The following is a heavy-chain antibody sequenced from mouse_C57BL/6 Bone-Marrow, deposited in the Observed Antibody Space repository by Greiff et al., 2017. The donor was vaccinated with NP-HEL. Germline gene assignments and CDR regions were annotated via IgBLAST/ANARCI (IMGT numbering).Heavy chain of an antibody. V-gene: IGHV1-55*01. CDR2: IYPGSGST. CDR3: ARGGKLGRERYFDY. J-gene: IGHJ2*01. CDR1: GYTFTSYW. Sequence: VQLQESGAELVKPGASVKMSCKASGYTFTSYWITWVKQRPGQGLEWIGDIYPGSGSTNYNEKFKSKATLTVDTSSSTAYMQLSSLTSEDSAVYYCARGGKLGRERYFDYWGQGTTLTVSS. D-gene: IGHD4-1*01.